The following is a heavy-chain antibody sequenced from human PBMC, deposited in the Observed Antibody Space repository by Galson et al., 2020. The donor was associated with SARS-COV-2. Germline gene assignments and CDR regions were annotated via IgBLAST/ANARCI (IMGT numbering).Heavy chain of an antibody. CDR3: ASPGGGSYYTACDI. CDR1: GFTFSSYA. J-gene: IGHJ3*02. V-gene: IGHV3-30*04. Sequence: GGSLRLSCAASGFTFSSYAMHWVRQAPGKGLEWVAVISYDGSNKYYADSVKGRFTISRDNSKNTLYLQMNSLRAEDTAVYYCASPGGGSYYTACDIWGQGTMVTVSS. D-gene: IGHD1-26*01. CDR2: ISYDGSNK.